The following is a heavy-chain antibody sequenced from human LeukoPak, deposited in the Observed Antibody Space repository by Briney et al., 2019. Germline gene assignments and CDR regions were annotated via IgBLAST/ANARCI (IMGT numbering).Heavy chain of an antibody. CDR3: ARRWFTMTTVTTSAFDI. J-gene: IGHJ3*02. CDR1: GFTFSSYG. V-gene: IGHV3-48*01. D-gene: IGHD4-17*01. CDR2: ISSSSSTI. Sequence: GGSLRLSCAASGFTFSSYGMTWVRQAPGKGLEWVSYISSSSSTIYYADSVKGRFTISRDNAKNSLYLQLNSLRAEDTAVYYCARRWFTMTTVTTSAFDIWGQGTMVTVSS.